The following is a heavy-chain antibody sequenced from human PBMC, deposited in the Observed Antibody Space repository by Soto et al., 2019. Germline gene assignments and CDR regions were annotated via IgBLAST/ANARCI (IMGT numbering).Heavy chain of an antibody. Sequence: ESRKISSKDSRYSFTSYCISWVRQMPGKGLEWMGRIDPSDSYTNYSPSFQGHVTISADKSISTAYLQWSSLKASDTAMYYCARSRLCLQYSPYYYYGMDVWGQGTTVTV. D-gene: IGHD3-16*01. CDR1: RYSFTSYC. J-gene: IGHJ6*02. CDR3: ARSRLCLQYSPYYYYGMDV. V-gene: IGHV5-10-1*01. CDR2: IDPSDSYT.